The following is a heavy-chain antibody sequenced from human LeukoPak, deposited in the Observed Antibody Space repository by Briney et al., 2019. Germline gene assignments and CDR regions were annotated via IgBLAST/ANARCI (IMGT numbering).Heavy chain of an antibody. V-gene: IGHV4-61*01. CDR1: GDSVISGLYY. Sequence: SETLFLTCSVSGDSVISGLYYWTWVRQPPGKGLEWIGYVYHSGSTTYNPSLKSRVTISIDTSQNKFSLKLRSVTAADTAMYYCARGKYYGDSDFWGQGTLVIVSS. CDR3: ARGKYYGDSDF. CDR2: VYHSGST. J-gene: IGHJ4*02. D-gene: IGHD3-3*01.